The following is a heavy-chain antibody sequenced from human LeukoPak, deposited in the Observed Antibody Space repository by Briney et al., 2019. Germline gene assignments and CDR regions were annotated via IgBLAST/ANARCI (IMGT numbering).Heavy chain of an antibody. Sequence: ASQTLSLTCTVSGGSISSGSYYWSWIRQPAGKGLEWIGRIYTSGSTNYNPSLKSRVTISVDTSKNQFSLKLSSVTAADTAVYYWASASFVGATTHGAFDIWGQGTMVTVSS. CDR1: GGSISSGSYY. V-gene: IGHV4-61*02. CDR2: IYTSGST. CDR3: ASASFVGATTHGAFDI. J-gene: IGHJ3*02. D-gene: IGHD1-26*01.